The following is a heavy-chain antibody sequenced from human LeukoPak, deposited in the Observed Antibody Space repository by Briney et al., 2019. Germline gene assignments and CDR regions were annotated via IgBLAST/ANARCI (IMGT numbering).Heavy chain of an antibody. V-gene: IGHV4-39*07. CDR2: MYYSGST. J-gene: IGHJ5*02. CDR1: GGSISSSNYY. Sequence: SETLSLTCTVSGGSISSSNYYWGWIRQPPGKGLEWIGSMYYSGSTYYNPSLKSRVTISVDTSKNQFSLNLSSVTAADTAVYYCAREAPRPIWFDPWGQGTLVTVSS. CDR3: AREAPRPIWFDP.